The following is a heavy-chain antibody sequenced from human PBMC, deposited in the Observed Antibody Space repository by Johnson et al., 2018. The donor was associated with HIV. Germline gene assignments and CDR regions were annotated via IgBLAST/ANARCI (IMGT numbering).Heavy chain of an antibody. D-gene: IGHD4-11*01. V-gene: IGHV3-33*01. CDR3: ARSRRWTGTVTRPLEAFDI. Sequence: VQLVESGGDVVQPGRSLRLSCAASGFTFSSYGMHWVRQTPGKGLEWVAVIWYDGSNKYYADSVKGRFTISRDNSKNTLYLQMNSLRAADTALYYCARSRRWTGTVTRPLEAFDIWGQGTMVTVSS. CDR1: GFTFSSYG. CDR2: IWYDGSNK. J-gene: IGHJ3*02.